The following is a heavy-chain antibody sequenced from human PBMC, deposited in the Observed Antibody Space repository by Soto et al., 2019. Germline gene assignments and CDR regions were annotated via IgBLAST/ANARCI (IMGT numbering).Heavy chain of an antibody. J-gene: IGHJ4*02. Sequence: ASVKVSCKASGGTFSSYAISWVRQAPGQGLEWMGGIIPIFGTANYAQKFQGRVTITADESTSTAYMELSSLRSEDTAVYYCARVFLDSSGYYLRGYYFDYWGQGTLVTVSS. CDR1: GGTFSSYA. CDR3: ARVFLDSSGYYLRGYYFDY. D-gene: IGHD3-22*01. V-gene: IGHV1-69*13. CDR2: IIPIFGTA.